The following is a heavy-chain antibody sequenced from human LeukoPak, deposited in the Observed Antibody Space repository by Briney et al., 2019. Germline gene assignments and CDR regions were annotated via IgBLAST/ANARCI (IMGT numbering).Heavy chain of an antibody. D-gene: IGHD6-13*01. CDR2: IYHSGTT. CDR1: GYSISSGYY. J-gene: IGHJ5*02. V-gene: IGHV4-38-2*02. CDR3: ARGYSSSWYPFCWFDP. Sequence: PSETLSLTCTVSGYSISSGYYWGWIRQPPGKGLEWIGSIYHSGTTYYSPSLRSRVTMSVDTSKNQFSLNLTSVTAADTAVYYCARGYSSSWYPFCWFDPWGQGTLVTVSS.